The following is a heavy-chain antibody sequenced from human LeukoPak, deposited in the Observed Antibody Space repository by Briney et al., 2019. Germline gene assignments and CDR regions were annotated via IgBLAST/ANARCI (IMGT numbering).Heavy chain of an antibody. D-gene: IGHD3-22*01. CDR2: IYPGDSDT. J-gene: IGHJ4*02. Sequence: GEPLKISCKGSGYIFTSYWSGWVRQMPGKGLEWMGIIYPGDSDTRYSPSFQGQVTISADKSISTAYLQWSSLKASDTAMYYCARLKGYYDSSGSLFDYWGQGTLVTVSS. V-gene: IGHV5-51*01. CDR3: ARLKGYYDSSGSLFDY. CDR1: GYIFTSYW.